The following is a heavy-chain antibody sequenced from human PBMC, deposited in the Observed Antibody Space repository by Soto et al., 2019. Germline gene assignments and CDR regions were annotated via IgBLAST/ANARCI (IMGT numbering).Heavy chain of an antibody. CDR3: ARVKCPSCYPVWFDP. CDR2: ISYDGSNK. Sequence: QVQLVESGGGVVQPGRSLRLSCAASGFTFSSYAMHWVRQAPGKGLEWVAVISYDGSNKYYADSVKGRFTISRDNSKNTLYLQMNSLRAEDTAVYYCARVKCPSCYPVWFDPGAREPWSPSPQ. CDR1: GFTFSSYA. J-gene: IGHJ5*02. D-gene: IGHD2-2*01. V-gene: IGHV3-30-3*01.